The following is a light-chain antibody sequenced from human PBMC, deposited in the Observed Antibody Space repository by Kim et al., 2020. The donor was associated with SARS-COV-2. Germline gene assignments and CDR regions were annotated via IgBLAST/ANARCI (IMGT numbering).Light chain of an antibody. Sequence: GKTGTNACTSSGGSIAGDHVQWYQQRPGSSPTAVIHEDNRRPSGVPDRFSGSIDSSSNAASLTIAGLKTEDEADYYCQTYDNTNVVFGGGTQLTVL. J-gene: IGLJ2*01. CDR3: QTYDNTNVV. CDR1: GGSIAGDH. CDR2: EDN. V-gene: IGLV6-57*01.